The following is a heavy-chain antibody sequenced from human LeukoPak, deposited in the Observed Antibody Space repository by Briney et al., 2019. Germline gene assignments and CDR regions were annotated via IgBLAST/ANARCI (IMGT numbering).Heavy chain of an antibody. Sequence: PVKVCCKASGGTLSSYAISWGRQAPGQRLEWMGRIIPILGIANYAQKFQGRVTITADKSTSTAYMELSSLRSEDTAVYYCARVTAAAGTRVDYWGQGTLVTVSS. CDR1: GGTLSSYA. V-gene: IGHV1-69*04. D-gene: IGHD6-13*01. CDR2: IIPILGIA. J-gene: IGHJ4*02. CDR3: ARVTAAAGTRVDY.